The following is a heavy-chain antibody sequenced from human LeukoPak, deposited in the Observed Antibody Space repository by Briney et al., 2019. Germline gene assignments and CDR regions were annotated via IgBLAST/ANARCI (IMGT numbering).Heavy chain of an antibody. Sequence: PGGSLRLSCAASGFTFSSYAMHWVRQAPGKGLEWVAVISYDGSNKYYADSVKGRFTISRDNSKNTLYLQMNSLRAEDTAVYYCARVSYDSTPDYWGQGTLVTVSS. CDR2: ISYDGSNK. CDR1: GFTFSSYA. CDR3: ARVSYDSTPDY. V-gene: IGHV3-30*04. D-gene: IGHD3-22*01. J-gene: IGHJ4*02.